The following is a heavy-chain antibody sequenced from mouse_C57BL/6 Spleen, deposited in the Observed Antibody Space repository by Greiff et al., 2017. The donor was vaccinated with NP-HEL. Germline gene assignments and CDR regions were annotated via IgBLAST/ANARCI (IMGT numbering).Heavy chain of an antibody. J-gene: IGHJ3*01. Sequence: QVQLQQPGAELVKPGASVKMSCKASGYTFTSYWITWVKQRPGQGLEWIGDIYPGSGSTNYNEKFKSKATLTVDTSSSTAYMQLSSLTSEDSAVYYCARSVIYYYGSSYDYWGQGTLVTVSA. V-gene: IGHV1-55*01. CDR2: IYPGSGST. CDR1: GYTFTSYW. CDR3: ARSVIYYYGSSYDY. D-gene: IGHD1-1*01.